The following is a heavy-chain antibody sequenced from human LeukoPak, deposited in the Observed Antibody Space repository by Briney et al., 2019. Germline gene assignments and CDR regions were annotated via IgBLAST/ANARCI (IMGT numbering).Heavy chain of an antibody. D-gene: IGHD3-3*01. J-gene: IGHJ6*02. CDR1: GFTFDDYA. Sequence: PARSLRLSCAASGFTFDDYARHWVRQAPGKGREWVSGISWNSGSIAYADSVKGRFTISRDNAKNSLYLQMNSLRAEDTALYYCAKEPGPTITIFGVVPPPRAGMDVWGQGTTVTVSS. V-gene: IGHV3-9*01. CDR3: AKEPGPTITIFGVVPPPRAGMDV. CDR2: ISWNSGSI.